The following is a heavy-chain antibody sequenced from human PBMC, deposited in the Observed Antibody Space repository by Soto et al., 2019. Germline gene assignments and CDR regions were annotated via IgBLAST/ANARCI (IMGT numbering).Heavy chain of an antibody. Sequence: ASVKVSCKASGYTFTSYYMHWVRQAPGQGLEWMGIINPSGGSTSYAQKFQGRVTMTRDTSTCTVYMELSSLRSEDTAVYYCARSLLGTYYYYYGMDVWGQGTTVTVSS. D-gene: IGHD2-21*01. CDR1: GYTFTSYY. CDR2: INPSGGST. V-gene: IGHV1-46*01. CDR3: ARSLLGTYYYYYGMDV. J-gene: IGHJ6*02.